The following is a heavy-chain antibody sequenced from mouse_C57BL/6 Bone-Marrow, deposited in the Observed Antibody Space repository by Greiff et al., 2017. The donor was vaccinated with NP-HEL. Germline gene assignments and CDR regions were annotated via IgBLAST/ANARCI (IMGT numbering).Heavy chain of an antibody. Sequence: EVHLVESGGDLVKPGGSLKLSCAASGFTFSSYGMSWVRQTPDKRLEWVATISSGGSYTYYPDSVKGRFTISRDNAKNTLYLQMSSLKSEDTAMYYCAIPLLYSFDYWGQGTTLTVSS. V-gene: IGHV5-6*01. CDR1: GFTFSSYG. D-gene: IGHD6-1*01. CDR3: AIPLLYSFDY. CDR2: ISSGGSYT. J-gene: IGHJ2*01.